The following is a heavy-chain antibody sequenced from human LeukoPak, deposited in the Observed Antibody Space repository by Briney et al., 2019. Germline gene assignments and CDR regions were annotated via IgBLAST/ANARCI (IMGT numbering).Heavy chain of an antibody. J-gene: IGHJ4*02. Sequence: GGSLRLSCAASGFTFSSYAMHWVRQAPGKGLEWVAVISYDGSNKYYADSVKGRFTISRDNSKNTLYLQMNSLRAEDTAVYYCAREGIGDSGGYYVKVFDYWGQGTLVTVSS. CDR2: ISYDGSNK. V-gene: IGHV3-30-3*01. CDR3: AREGIGDSGGYYVKVFDY. D-gene: IGHD3-22*01. CDR1: GFTFSSYA.